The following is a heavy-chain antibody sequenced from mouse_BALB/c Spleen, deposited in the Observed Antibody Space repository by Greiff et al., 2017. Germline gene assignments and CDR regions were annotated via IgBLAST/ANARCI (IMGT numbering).Heavy chain of an antibody. CDR1: GFNIKDYY. J-gene: IGHJ4*01. V-gene: IGHV14-1*02. D-gene: IGHD4-1*01. CDR3: ARKGLGGLMDY. Sequence: EVQLHQSGAELVRPGALVKLSCKASGFNIKDYYMHWVKQRPEQGLEWIGWIDPENGNTIYDPKFQGKASITADTSSNTAYLQLSSLTSEDTAVYYCARKGLGGLMDYWGQGTSVTVSS. CDR2: IDPENGNT.